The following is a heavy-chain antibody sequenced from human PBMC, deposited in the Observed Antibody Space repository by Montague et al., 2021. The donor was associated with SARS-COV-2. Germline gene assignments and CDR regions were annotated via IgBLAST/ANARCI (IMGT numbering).Heavy chain of an antibody. Sequence: SETRSLTCTVSGGSISSSSYYWGWIRQPPGKGLEWIGSIYYSGGTYYNPSLKSRVTISVDTSKNQFSLKLSSVTAADTAVYYCARQGRISMVRLNWFDPWGQGTLVTVSA. D-gene: IGHD3-10*01. CDR1: GGSISSSSYY. CDR2: IYYSGGT. CDR3: ARQGRISMVRLNWFDP. V-gene: IGHV4-39*01. J-gene: IGHJ5*02.